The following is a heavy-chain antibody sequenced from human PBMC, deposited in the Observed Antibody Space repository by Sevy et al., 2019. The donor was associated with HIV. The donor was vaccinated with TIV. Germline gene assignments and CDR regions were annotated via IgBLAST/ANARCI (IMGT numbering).Heavy chain of an antibody. D-gene: IGHD4-17*01. CDR1: GFTFSSYG. J-gene: IGHJ6*02. CDR2: IRYDGSNK. V-gene: IGHV3-30*02. CDR3: AKLSGDGDYEGQNDYYYYYGMDV. Sequence: GGSLRLSCAASGFTFSSYGMHWVRQAPGKGLEWVAFIRYDGSNKYYADSVKGRFTMSRENSKNSRYLQVNSLRAEDTAVYYCAKLSGDGDYEGQNDYYYYYGMDVWGQGTTVTVS.